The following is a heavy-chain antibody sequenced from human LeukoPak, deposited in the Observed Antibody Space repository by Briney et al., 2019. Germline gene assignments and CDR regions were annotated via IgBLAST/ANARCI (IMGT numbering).Heavy chain of an antibody. Sequence: GGSLRLSCAPSGFTFSSYWMHWVRQAPGKGLVCGSRIRSEGSVTNYADSVKGRFTISRDNAKNTLYLEMNSLRAEDTAVYYCVRSVYGGSKSDYWDQGTLVTVSA. CDR2: IRSEGSVT. J-gene: IGHJ4*02. CDR1: GFTFSSYW. CDR3: VRSVYGGSKSDY. D-gene: IGHD6-13*01. V-gene: IGHV3-74*01.